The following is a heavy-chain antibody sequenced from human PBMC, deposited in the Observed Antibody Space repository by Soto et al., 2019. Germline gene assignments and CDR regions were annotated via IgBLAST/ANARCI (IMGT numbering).Heavy chain of an antibody. CDR2: ISGSGVSS. J-gene: IGHJ4*02. V-gene: IGHV3-23*01. CDR3: AKDHTAMVTDY. CDR1: GFTFSSYA. Sequence: LRLSCAASGFTFSSYAMSWVRQAPGKGLEWVSAISGSGVSSYYADSVKGRFTISRDNSKNTLYLQMNSLRAEDTAVYYCAKDHTAMVTDYWGQGTLVTVSS. D-gene: IGHD5-18*01.